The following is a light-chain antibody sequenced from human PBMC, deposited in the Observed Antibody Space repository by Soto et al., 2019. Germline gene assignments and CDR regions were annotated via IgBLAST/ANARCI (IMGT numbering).Light chain of an antibody. V-gene: IGKV3-20*01. CDR3: QQYGSSPET. Sequence: EIVLTQSPGTLSLSPGERATLSCRASQSVSSSYLAWYQQKLGQAPSLLIYGASNRATGIPDRFSGSGSGTDFTLTISRLEPEDFAVYYCQQYGSSPETFCQGTKVEIK. CDR2: GAS. CDR1: QSVSSSY. J-gene: IGKJ1*01.